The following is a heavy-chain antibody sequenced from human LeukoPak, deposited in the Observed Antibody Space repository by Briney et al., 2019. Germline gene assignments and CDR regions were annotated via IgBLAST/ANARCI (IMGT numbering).Heavy chain of an antibody. V-gene: IGHV3-43D*03. CDR1: GFTFDDYA. Sequence: GGSLRLSCAASGFTFDDYAMLWVRQVPGKGLEWVSLISNNGGSTYYADSVKGRFTISRDNSKNSLYLQMNSLRAEDTAVYYCAKDLRASGWYGGWGQGTLVTVSS. D-gene: IGHD6-19*01. J-gene: IGHJ4*02. CDR2: ISNNGGST. CDR3: AKDLRASGWYGG.